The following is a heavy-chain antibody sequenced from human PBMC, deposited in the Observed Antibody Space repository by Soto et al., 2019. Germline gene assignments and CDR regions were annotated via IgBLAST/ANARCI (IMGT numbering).Heavy chain of an antibody. Sequence: PGGSLRLSCGASGLSVSDKYMGWVRQAPGRGLEWVSVMYAGGDTHYADSVKGRFTISRDKSENTLYLQMNSLRDEDTGVYFCVARIPSWVFDYWGLGTLVTVSS. CDR3: VARIPSWVFDY. J-gene: IGHJ4*01. CDR2: MYAGGDT. V-gene: IGHV3-53*01. CDR1: GLSVSDKY. D-gene: IGHD2-21*01.